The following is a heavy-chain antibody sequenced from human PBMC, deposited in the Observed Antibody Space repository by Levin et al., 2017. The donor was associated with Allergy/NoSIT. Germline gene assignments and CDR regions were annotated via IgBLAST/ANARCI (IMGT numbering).Heavy chain of an antibody. CDR2: INPNSGGT. J-gene: IGHJ4*02. CDR1: GYTFTGYY. CDR3: ARTKNYYGSGSYGD. Sequence: GESLKISCKASGYTFTGYYMHWVRQAPGQGLEWMGWINPNSGGTNYAQKFQGRVTMTRDTSISTAYMELSRLRSDDTAVYYCARTKNYYGSGSYGDWGQGTLVTVSS. D-gene: IGHD3-10*01. V-gene: IGHV1-2*02.